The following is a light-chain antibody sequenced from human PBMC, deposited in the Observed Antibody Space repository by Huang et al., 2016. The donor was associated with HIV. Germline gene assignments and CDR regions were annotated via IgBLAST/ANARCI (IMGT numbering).Light chain of an antibody. CDR1: QDINSA. V-gene: IGKV1-13*02. Sequence: AIQLTQSPPSLSASAGDSVTITCRASQDINSALAWYQQKPGKAPKLLIYAASKWKSGGPSRFSGSGSGTDFTLSISSLQPEDFATYYCQQFNGFSLTFGGGTRVEIK. CDR2: AAS. CDR3: QQFNGFSLT. J-gene: IGKJ4*01.